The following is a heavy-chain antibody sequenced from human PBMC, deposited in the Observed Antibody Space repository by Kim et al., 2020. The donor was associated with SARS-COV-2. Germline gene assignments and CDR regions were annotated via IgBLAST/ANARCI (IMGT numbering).Heavy chain of an antibody. Sequence: GGSLRLSCAAFGFTFGSYAMHWVRQAPGKGLEWVSVIGGKGDYTYYADSVKGRFTISRDNSKNTLDLQMNSLRAEDTAVYYCAKDDYGSGSYREGIDYWG. V-gene: IGHV3-23*01. CDR2: IGGKGDYT. CDR1: GFTFGSYA. J-gene: IGHJ4*01. D-gene: IGHD3-10*01. CDR3: AKDDYGSGSYREGIDY.